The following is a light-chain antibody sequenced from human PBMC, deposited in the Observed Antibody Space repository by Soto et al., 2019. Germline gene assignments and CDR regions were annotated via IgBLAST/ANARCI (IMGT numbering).Light chain of an antibody. CDR3: QQYGSQWT. CDR1: QSVSSSY. CDR2: GAS. J-gene: IGKJ1*01. V-gene: IGKV3-20*01. Sequence: EIVLTQSPGTLSLSPGERATLSCRASQSVSSSYFAWYQQKPGQAPRLLIYGASSRATGIPDRFSGSGSGTDFTLTISRLEPEDFVVYYCQQYGSQWTFGQGTKVEIK.